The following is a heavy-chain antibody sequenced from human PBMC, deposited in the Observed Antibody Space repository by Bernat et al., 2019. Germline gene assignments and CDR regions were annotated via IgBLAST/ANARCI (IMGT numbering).Heavy chain of an antibody. Sequence: QVQLVESGGGVVQPGRSLRLSCAASGFTFSSYGLHWVRQAPGKGLEWVAVIWYDGSNKNYADAVKGRFSITRDKSKNTRYLQMNRMRAEDTAVYYCARENSDDYDYGMDVWGQGTTVTVSS. CDR3: ARENSDDYDYGMDV. CDR1: GFTFSSYG. J-gene: IGHJ6*02. V-gene: IGHV3-33*01. CDR2: IWYDGSNK. D-gene: IGHD5-18*01.